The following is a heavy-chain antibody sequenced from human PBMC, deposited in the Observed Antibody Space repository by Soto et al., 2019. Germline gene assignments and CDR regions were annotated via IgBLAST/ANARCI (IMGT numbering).Heavy chain of an antibody. J-gene: IGHJ6*04. CDR2: ISAYNGNT. D-gene: IGHD3-3*01. CDR3: ARCPRSGYYDFWSGYFYYYYGMDF. Sequence: GASVKVSCKASVYSFTSYGISCLRQAPAQGLEWMGWISAYNGNTNYAQKLQGRVTRTTDTSTRTAYMELRSLRSDDTAVYYCARCPRSGYYDFWSGYFYYYYGMDFGAKGTTVTVS. CDR1: VYSFTSYG. V-gene: IGHV1-18*04.